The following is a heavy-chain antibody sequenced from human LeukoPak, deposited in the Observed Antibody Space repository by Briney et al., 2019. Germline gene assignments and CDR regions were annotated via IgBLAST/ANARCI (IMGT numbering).Heavy chain of an antibody. V-gene: IGHV3-23*01. CDR3: ARVAGWHWFDP. CDR1: GFTFSSYE. D-gene: IGHD6-19*01. Sequence: PGGSLRLSCAASGFTFSSYEMNWVRQAPGRGLEWVSSISPSGDNTYYGDSVKGRFTISRDNSQNTVYLQMNNIKVDDTAVLYCARVAGWHWFDPWGQGTLVTVSS. CDR2: ISPSGDNT. J-gene: IGHJ5*02.